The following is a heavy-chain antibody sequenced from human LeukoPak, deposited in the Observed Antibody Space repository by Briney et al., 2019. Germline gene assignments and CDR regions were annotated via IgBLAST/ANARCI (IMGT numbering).Heavy chain of an antibody. CDR3: AAQWRGYYYYYMDV. CDR1: GGSFSGYY. V-gene: IGHV4-34*01. CDR2: INHSGST. Sequence: SETLSLTCAVYGGSFSGYYWSWIRQPPGKGLEWIGEINHSGSTNYNPSLKSRVTISVDTSKNQFSLKLSSVTAADTAVYYCAAQWRGYYYYYMDVWGKGTTVTVSS. J-gene: IGHJ6*03. D-gene: IGHD6-19*01.